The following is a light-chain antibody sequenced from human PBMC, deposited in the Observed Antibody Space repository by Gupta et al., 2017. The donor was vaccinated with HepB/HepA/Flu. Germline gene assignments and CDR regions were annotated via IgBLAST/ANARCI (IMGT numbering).Light chain of an antibody. CDR1: SSNIGTNT. CDR3: AAWDAGMSGVI. V-gene: IGLV1-44*01. Sequence: QAILTQPPSASGAPGQRVTVSCSGTSSNIGTNTVTWYQQVPGAPPKLLIFTTDQRPSGVPDRFSGSKSGTSASLAIXGXLAEDEXTYFCAAWDAGMSGVIFGGGTKLAVL. J-gene: IGLJ2*01. CDR2: TTD.